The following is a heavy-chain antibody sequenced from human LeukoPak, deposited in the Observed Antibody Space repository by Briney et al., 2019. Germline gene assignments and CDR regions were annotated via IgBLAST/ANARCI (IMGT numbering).Heavy chain of an antibody. D-gene: IGHD2-21*02. Sequence: SGGSLRLSCAASGFTFSSYSMNWVRQAPGKGLEWVSYIRSSGSNIYYADSVKGRFTISRDNAKNSLYLQLNSLRAEDRALYYCARQAVCGGDCYSRHFDLWGQGTAVTVSS. CDR1: GFTFSSYS. CDR3: ARQAVCGGDCYSRHFDL. J-gene: IGHJ4*02. CDR2: IRSSGSNI. V-gene: IGHV3-48*01.